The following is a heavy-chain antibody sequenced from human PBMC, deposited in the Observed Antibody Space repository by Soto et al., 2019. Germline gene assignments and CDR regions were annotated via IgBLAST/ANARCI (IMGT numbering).Heavy chain of an antibody. Sequence: QVQLQESGPGLVKPSETLSLTCTVSGGSVSSGSYYWSWIRQPPGKGLEWIGYIYYSGGANYNPSLKSRVTISVDTSKNRFSLKLSSVTAADRAVYDCARVSSGCYRVGEDIWGQGPMVTVSS. V-gene: IGHV4-61*01. CDR1: GGSVSSGSYY. CDR2: IYYSGGA. CDR3: ARVSSGCYRVGEDI. D-gene: IGHD1-26*01. J-gene: IGHJ3*02.